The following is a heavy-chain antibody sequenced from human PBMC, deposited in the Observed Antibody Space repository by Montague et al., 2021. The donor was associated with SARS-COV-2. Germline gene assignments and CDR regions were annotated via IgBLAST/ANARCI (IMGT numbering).Heavy chain of an antibody. CDR1: GGSMSDHY. J-gene: IGHJ6*02. CDR2: IYYSGGI. CDR3: ARLLRSCSNGVCRTYYYYAMDV. Sequence: SETQSLTCTVSGGSMSDHYWAWIRQPPGKGLEWLAYIYYSGGINSNASLKSRVSMSVDTSKNQFSLKLTSVTAADTAVYYCARLLRSCSNGVCRTYYYYAMDVWGQGTTVTVSS. D-gene: IGHD2-8*01. V-gene: IGHV4-59*11.